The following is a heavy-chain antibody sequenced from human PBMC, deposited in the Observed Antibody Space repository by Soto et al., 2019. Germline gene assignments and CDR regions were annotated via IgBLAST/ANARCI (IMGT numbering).Heavy chain of an antibody. CDR2: ISGTASRT. D-gene: IGHD3-9*01. V-gene: IGHV3-23*01. J-gene: IGHJ4*02. CDR3: ATSFRYFDN. CDR1: GFTPTTTP. Sequence: EVQLLESGGGLVLPGGSLRLSCAGSGFTPTTTPLSWVRQAPGKGLEWVTTISGTASRTYYVDSVKGRFFISRDNSKNTVPLQMNNLTVDDTAVYYCATSFRYFDNWGQGTRVTVSS.